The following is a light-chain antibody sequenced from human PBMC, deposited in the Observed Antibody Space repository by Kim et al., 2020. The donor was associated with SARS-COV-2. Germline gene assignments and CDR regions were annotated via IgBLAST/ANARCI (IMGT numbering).Light chain of an antibody. CDR2: SAS. CDR3: QHHNNWPPYT. V-gene: IGKV3-15*01. CDR1: QTVGSH. Sequence: EIEMTQSPATLSVSPGESATLSCRASQTVGSHLAWYQQKPGQAPRLLIYSASTRATGIPPRFRFSGSGTEFTLTISSLQSEDSAIYYCQHHNNWPPYTFGQGTKLEI. J-gene: IGKJ2*01.